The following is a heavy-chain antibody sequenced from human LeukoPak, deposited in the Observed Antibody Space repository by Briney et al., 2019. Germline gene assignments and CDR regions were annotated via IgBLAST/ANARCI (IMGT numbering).Heavy chain of an antibody. Sequence: GGSLRLSCAASGFTFSSYGMHWVRQAPGKGLEWVAVISYDGSNKYYADSVKGRFTISRDNSKNTLYLQMSSLRAEDTAVYYCAKRWIAVATDAFDIWGQGTMVTVSS. CDR3: AKRWIAVATDAFDI. D-gene: IGHD6-19*01. V-gene: IGHV3-30*18. J-gene: IGHJ3*02. CDR2: ISYDGSNK. CDR1: GFTFSSYG.